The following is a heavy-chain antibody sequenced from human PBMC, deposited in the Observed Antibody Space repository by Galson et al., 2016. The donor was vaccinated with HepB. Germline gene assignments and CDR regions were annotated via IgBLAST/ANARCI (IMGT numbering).Heavy chain of an antibody. CDR2: IFHSGNA. CDR1: GDSISSGNYY. CDR3: VRGGTYYLSF. V-gene: IGHV4-39*07. D-gene: IGHD1-26*01. J-gene: IGHJ4*02. Sequence: SETLSLTCTVSGDSISSGNYYWAWIRQPPGKGLEWIGEIFHSGNANYNPSLKSRVTISADKSKNQLSLTLRSVTAADTAIYYCVRGGTYYLSFWGQGTLVTVSS.